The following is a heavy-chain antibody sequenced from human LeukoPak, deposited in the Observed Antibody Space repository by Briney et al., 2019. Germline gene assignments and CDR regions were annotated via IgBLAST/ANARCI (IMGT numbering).Heavy chain of an antibody. J-gene: IGHJ5*02. D-gene: IGHD4-23*01. Sequence: PSETLSLTCTVSGGSIRSYYWSWIRQPPGKGLEWIGYIYTSGSTNYNPSLKSRVTISVDTSKNQFSLKLSSVTAADTAVYYCARSFGETTVVTPDPWGQGTLVTVSS. V-gene: IGHV4-4*09. CDR3: ARSFGETTVVTPDP. CDR1: GGSIRSYY. CDR2: IYTSGST.